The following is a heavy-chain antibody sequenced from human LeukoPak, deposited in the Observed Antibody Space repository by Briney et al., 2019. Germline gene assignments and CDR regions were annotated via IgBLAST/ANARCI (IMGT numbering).Heavy chain of an antibody. CDR2: FDPEDGET. D-gene: IGHD6-13*01. CDR1: GYTLTELS. V-gene: IGHV1-24*01. J-gene: IGHJ4*02. Sequence: ASVKVSCKVSGYTLTELSMHWVRQAPGKGLEWMGGFDPEDGETIYAQKFQSRVTMTEDTSTDTAYMELSSLRSEDTAVYYCATASGIAITYYFDYWGQGTLVTVSS. CDR3: ATASGIAITYYFDY.